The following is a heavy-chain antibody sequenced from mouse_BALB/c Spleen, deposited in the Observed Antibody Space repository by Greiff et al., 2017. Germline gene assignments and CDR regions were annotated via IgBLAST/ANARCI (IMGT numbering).Heavy chain of an antibody. CDR2: ISTYYGNT. D-gene: IGHD1-1*01. V-gene: IGHV1-67*01. CDR1: GYTFTDYA. CDR3: ARGAYARSQFDY. Sequence: VQLQQSGPELVRPGVSVKISCKGSGYTFTDYAMHWVKQSHAKSLEWIGVISTYYGNTNYNQKFKGKATMTVDKSSSTAYMELARLTSEDSAIYYCARGAYARSQFDYWGQGTTLTVSS. J-gene: IGHJ2*01.